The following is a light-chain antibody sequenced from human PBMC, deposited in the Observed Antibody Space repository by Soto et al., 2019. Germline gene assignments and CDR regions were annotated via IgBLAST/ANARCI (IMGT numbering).Light chain of an antibody. CDR1: SVDVGSYNL. CDR2: EVT. J-gene: IGLJ1*01. Sequence: SVLTPPASLSGSPGPAITIPFTGTSVDVGSYNLVSWYQQHPGKAPKLLIYEVTERPSGVSNRFSGSKSGNTASLTISGLQPDDEADYYCCSYAGNSEVFGTGTKVTVL. V-gene: IGLV2-23*02. CDR3: CSYAGNSEV.